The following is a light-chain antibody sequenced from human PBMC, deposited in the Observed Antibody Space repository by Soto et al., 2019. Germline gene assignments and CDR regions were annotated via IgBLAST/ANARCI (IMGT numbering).Light chain of an antibody. V-gene: IGKV3-15*01. J-gene: IGKJ1*01. CDR3: QQYNNWPQT. CDR2: GAS. CDR1: QSVSSN. Sequence: EIVMTQSPATLSVSPGERATLSCRASQSVSSNLAWYQQKPGQAPRLLIYGASTRATGIPTRFSGSGSGTEFTLTIRSLKSEDFAVYYCQQYNNWPQTFGQGTKVEIQ.